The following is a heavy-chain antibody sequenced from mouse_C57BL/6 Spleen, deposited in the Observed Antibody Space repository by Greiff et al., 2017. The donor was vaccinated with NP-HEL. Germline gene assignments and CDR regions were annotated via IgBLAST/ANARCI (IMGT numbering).Heavy chain of an antibody. CDR1: GYAFSSSW. J-gene: IGHJ2*01. D-gene: IGHD1-1*01. CDR2: IYPGDGDT. CDR3: ARRDYGSSYFDY. V-gene: IGHV1-82*01. Sequence: QVQLQQSGPELVKPGASVKISCKASGYAFSSSWMNWVKQRPGKGLEWIGRIYPGDGDTNYNGKFKGKATLTADKSSSTAYMQLSSLTSEDSAVYVCARRDYGSSYFDYWGQGTTLTVAA.